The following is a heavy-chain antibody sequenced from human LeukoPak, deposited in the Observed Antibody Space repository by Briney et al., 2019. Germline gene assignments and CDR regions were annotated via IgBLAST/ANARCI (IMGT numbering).Heavy chain of an antibody. J-gene: IGHJ4*02. D-gene: IGHD5-24*01. CDR1: GGSSRSYC. Sequence: SETLSLTSTVSGGSSRSYCWSWIRQPPGKGLEWIGYIHYSGSTKYNPSLKSRVTILVDTSKNEFSLRLSSVTAADTAVYYCARSGGDRVEMPTIIDYWGQGTLVTVSS. CDR2: IHYSGST. V-gene: IGHV4-59*01. CDR3: ARSGGDRVEMPTIIDY.